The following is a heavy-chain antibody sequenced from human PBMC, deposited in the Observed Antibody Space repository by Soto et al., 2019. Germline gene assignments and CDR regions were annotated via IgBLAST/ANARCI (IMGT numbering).Heavy chain of an antibody. CDR1: GGSISGSYS. V-gene: IGHV4-31*03. CDR2: IHDSGTT. D-gene: IGHD1-7*01. J-gene: IGHJ5*02. Sequence: QVQLQESGPGLVKPSQTLSLTCTVSGGSISGSYSWNWVRQHPGKGLEWIGYIHDSGTTYYNSSLKSRVAISIDVSKNEFYLGLGSVTAADAAMYYCARDARGPANYFDPWGQGTLVAVS. CDR3: ARDARGPANYFDP.